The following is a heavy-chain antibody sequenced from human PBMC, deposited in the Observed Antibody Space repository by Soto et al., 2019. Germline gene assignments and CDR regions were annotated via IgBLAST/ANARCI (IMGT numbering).Heavy chain of an antibody. CDR2: IKEDGSEK. CDR1: GFIFRSYW. D-gene: IGHD6-6*01. Sequence: GGSLRLSCAASGFIFRSYWMGWVRQAPGKGLEWVANIKEDGSEKYYVDSVKGRFIISKDNAKNSLYLQMNSLRAEDTAVYYCARPGTSIAFDIWGQGTMVTVSS. CDR3: ARPGTSIAFDI. J-gene: IGHJ3*02. V-gene: IGHV3-7*01.